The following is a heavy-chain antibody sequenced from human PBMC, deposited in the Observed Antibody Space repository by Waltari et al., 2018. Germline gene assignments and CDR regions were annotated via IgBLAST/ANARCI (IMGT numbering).Heavy chain of an antibody. Sequence: QMQLVQSGAEVKKPGASVKVSCKASGYPFSDYDINWVRQATGHGLEWMGWINPKSGNTGSAQNFQDRVTITSDPSTSTVYMELSSLRSDDAAVYYCARVHYDFWSGYYIWGQGTLVTVPS. CDR1: GYPFSDYD. J-gene: IGHJ4*02. CDR3: ARVHYDFWSGYYI. D-gene: IGHD3-3*01. CDR2: INPKSGNT. V-gene: IGHV1-8*02.